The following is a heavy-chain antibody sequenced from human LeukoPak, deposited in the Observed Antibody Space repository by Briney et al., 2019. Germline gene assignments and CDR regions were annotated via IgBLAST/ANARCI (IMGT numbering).Heavy chain of an antibody. V-gene: IGHV3-53*01. D-gene: IGHD4-17*01. CDR2: IYSGGST. CDR3: ARDGHGDYSFDY. Sequence: PGGSLRLSCAASGFTVSSNYMSWVRQAPGKGLEWVSVIYSGGSTYYADSVKGRFTISRDNSKNTLYPQMNSLRAEDTAVYYCARDGHGDYSFDYWGQGTLVTVSS. CDR1: GFTVSSNY. J-gene: IGHJ4*02.